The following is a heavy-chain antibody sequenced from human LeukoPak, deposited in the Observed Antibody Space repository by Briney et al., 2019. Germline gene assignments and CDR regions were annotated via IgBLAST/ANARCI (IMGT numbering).Heavy chain of an antibody. CDR3: AKSVGATTGGFDY. D-gene: IGHD1-26*01. CDR1: GFTFDDYA. J-gene: IGHJ4*02. V-gene: IGHV3-9*03. Sequence: GGSLRLSCAASGFTFDDYAVHWVRQASGKGLEWVSGITWNSYSMGYADSVKGRFTITRDNAKNSLFLQMNSLRADDVALYYCAKSVGATTGGFDYWGQGTLVTVSS. CDR2: ITWNSYSM.